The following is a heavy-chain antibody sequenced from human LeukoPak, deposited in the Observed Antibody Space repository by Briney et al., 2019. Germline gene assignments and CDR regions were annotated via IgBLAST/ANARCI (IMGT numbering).Heavy chain of an antibody. CDR3: AREVGYHYDSSGYYYNWFDP. J-gene: IGHJ5*02. CDR2: IYHSGST. CDR1: GGSISSSSYY. Sequence: SETLSLTCTVSGGSISSSSYYWGWIRQPPGKGLEWIGSIYHSGSTYYNPSLKSRVTISVDTSKNQFSLKLSSVTAADTAVYYCAREVGYHYDSSGYYYNWFDPWGQGTLVTVSS. D-gene: IGHD3-22*01. V-gene: IGHV4-39*07.